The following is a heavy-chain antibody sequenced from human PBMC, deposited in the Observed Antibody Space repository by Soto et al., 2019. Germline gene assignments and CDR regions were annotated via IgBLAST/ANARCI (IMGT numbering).Heavy chain of an antibody. Sequence: GGSLRLSCAASGFTFSSYAMHWVRQAPGKGLEWVAVISYDGSNKYYADSVKGRFTISRDNSKNTLYLQMNSLRAEDTAVYYCARAGRRLYGDYHFEYWGQGTLVTVSS. J-gene: IGHJ4*02. CDR2: ISYDGSNK. CDR1: GFTFSSYA. V-gene: IGHV3-30-3*01. D-gene: IGHD4-17*01. CDR3: ARAGRRLYGDYHFEY.